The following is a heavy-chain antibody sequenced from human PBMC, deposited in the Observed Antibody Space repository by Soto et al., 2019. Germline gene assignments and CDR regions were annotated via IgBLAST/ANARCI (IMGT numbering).Heavy chain of an antibody. D-gene: IGHD2-15*01. CDR2: ISQSGTT. CDR1: GASISSDNR. V-gene: IGHV4-4*02. CDR3: AKKVPAALRLYYFFGLDV. J-gene: IGHJ6*02. Sequence: SETLSLTCAVSGASISSDNRWTWVRQPPGEGLEWIGEISQSGTTKYNPSLASRVTISVDKSKNQFSLRLTSMTAADTAVYYCAKKVPAALRLYYFFGLDVWGQRTTVTVSS.